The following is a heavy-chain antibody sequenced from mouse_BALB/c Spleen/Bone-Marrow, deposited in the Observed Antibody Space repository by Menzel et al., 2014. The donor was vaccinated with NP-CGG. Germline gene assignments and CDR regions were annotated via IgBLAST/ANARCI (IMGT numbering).Heavy chain of an antibody. CDR3: ARRYGHYWYFDV. Sequence: QVQLQQSGAELVMPGASVKMSCKASGYTFTDYWMRWVKQRPGQGLEWIGAIDTSDSYTTYNQNFKDKATLTVDESSSTAYMQFNSLTSEDSAVYYCARRYGHYWYFDVWGAGTTVTVSS. CDR2: IDTSDSYT. V-gene: IGHV1-69*01. D-gene: IGHD2-10*02. CDR1: GYTFTDYW. J-gene: IGHJ1*01.